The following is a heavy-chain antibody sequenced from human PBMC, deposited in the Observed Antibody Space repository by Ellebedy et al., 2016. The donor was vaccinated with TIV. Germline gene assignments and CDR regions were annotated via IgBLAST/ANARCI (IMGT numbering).Heavy chain of an antibody. CDR2: LWYDGSKK. J-gene: IGHJ5*02. CDR3: ATGGYSNGYGGWFDP. D-gene: IGHD5-18*01. Sequence: GESLKISCTVSGFSFRSYGMHWVRQAPGKGLEWVAVLWYDGSKKYYADSVKGRFTISRDNSKNTLYLQMNSLRAEDTAVYYCATGGYSNGYGGWFDPWGQGTLVTVSS. CDR1: GFSFRSYG. V-gene: IGHV3-33*01.